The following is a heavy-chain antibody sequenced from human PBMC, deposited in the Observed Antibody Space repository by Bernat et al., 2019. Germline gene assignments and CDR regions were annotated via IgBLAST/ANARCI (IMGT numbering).Heavy chain of an antibody. CDR1: GFTVSSNY. D-gene: IGHD2-15*01. J-gene: IGHJ3*02. Sequence: EVQLVESGGGLIQPGGSLRLSCAASGFTVSSNYMSWVRQAPGKGLEWVSVIYSGGRTYYADSVKGRFTISRDNSKNTLYLQMNSLRAEDTAVYYCARDSRSGGSPGGNAFDIWGQGTMVTVSS. V-gene: IGHV3-53*01. CDR2: IYSGGRT. CDR3: ARDSRSGGSPGGNAFDI.